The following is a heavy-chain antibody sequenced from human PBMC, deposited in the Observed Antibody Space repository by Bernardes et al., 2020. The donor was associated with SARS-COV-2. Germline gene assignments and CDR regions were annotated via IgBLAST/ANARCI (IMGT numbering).Heavy chain of an antibody. CDR2: INPNSGGT. Sequence: ASVKVSCKASGYTFTGYYMHWVRQAPGQGLEWMGWINPNSGGTNYAQKFQGRVTMTRDTSISTAYMELSRLTSDDTAVYYCARRASIVVVVAAYNWFDPWGQGTLVTVSS. V-gene: IGHV1-2*02. J-gene: IGHJ5*02. CDR1: GYTFTGYY. D-gene: IGHD2-15*01. CDR3: ARRASIVVVVAAYNWFDP.